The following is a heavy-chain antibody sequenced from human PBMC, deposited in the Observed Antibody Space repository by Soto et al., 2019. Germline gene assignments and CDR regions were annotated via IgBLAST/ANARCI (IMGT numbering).Heavy chain of an antibody. CDR3: ARLVYYYDSSDAFDI. CDR1: GFTFSSYG. D-gene: IGHD3-22*01. J-gene: IGHJ3*02. V-gene: IGHV3-33*01. CDR2: IWYDGSNK. Sequence: QTGGSLRLSCAASGFTFSSYGMHWVRQAPGKGLEWVAVIWYDGSNKYYADSVKGRFTISRDNSKNTLYLQMNSLRAEDTAVYYCARLVYYYDSSDAFDIWGQGTMVTVSS.